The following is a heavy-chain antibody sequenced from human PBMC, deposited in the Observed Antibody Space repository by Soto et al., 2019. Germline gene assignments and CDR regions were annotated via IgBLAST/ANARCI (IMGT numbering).Heavy chain of an antibody. CDR1: GFTFSSYG. CDR3: ARVPNYDFWSGYYSDYYYGMDV. V-gene: IGHV3-33*01. CDR2: IWYDGSNK. D-gene: IGHD3-3*01. J-gene: IGHJ6*02. Sequence: GSLRLSCAASGFTFSSYGMHWVRQAPGKGLEWVAVIWYDGSNKYYADSVKGRFTISRDNSKNTLYLQMNSLRAEDTAVYYCARVPNYDFWSGYYSDYYYGMDVWGQGTTVTVSS.